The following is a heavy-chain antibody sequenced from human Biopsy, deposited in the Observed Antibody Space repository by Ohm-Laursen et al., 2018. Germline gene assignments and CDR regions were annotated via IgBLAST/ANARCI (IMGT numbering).Heavy chain of an antibody. J-gene: IGHJ4*02. D-gene: IGHD2-21*01. CDR1: GFSFSTHA. CDR3: AKEFTPYTSDWFFEN. Sequence: SLRLSCAASGFSFSTHAMHWVRQAPGRGLEWVAFIWHDGDNKFYADSVRGRFTISRDNSKNTVYLQMNNLSAGDTAIYYCAKEFTPYTSDWFFENWGQGTLVTVSS. CDR2: IWHDGDNK. V-gene: IGHV3-33*06.